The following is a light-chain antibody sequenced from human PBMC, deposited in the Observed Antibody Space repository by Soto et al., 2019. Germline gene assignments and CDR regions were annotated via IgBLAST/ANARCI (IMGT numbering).Light chain of an antibody. Sequence: QSVLTQPPSVSDAPRQRVTISCSGSRSNIGNNAVNWYQQLPRKAPKLLIYYDDLLSSGVSDRFSGSKSGTSASLAISGLQSEDEADYYCAVWDDNLNGVVFGGGTKVTVL. V-gene: IGLV1-36*01. CDR3: AVWDDNLNGVV. CDR1: RSNIGNNA. J-gene: IGLJ2*01. CDR2: YDD.